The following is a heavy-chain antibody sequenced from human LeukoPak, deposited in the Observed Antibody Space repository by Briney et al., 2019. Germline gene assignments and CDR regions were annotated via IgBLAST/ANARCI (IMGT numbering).Heavy chain of an antibody. D-gene: IGHD4/OR15-4a*01. J-gene: IGHJ4*02. CDR3: ARRAGAYSHPYDY. Sequence: GGSLRLSCAASGFSFVSYGMTWVRQAPGKGLEWVSALSGSGDNTHYSDSVKGRFTISRDNSKNTLYLQMNSLRAEDTAVYYCARRAGAYSHPYDYWGQGTLVTVSS. CDR1: GFSFVSYG. CDR2: LSGSGDNT. V-gene: IGHV3-23*01.